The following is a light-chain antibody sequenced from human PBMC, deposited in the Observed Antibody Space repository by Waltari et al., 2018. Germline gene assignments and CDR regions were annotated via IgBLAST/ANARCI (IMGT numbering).Light chain of an antibody. Sequence: QSVLTQPPSVSGTPGQRVSISCSGSSSNNGTRSVNWYQQVPGTAPKLLIYSTNQRPSGVPERFSGSKSGTSASLAISGLQSEDEADYYCATWDDSLNGLFGGGTKLTVL. CDR2: STN. J-gene: IGLJ2*01. CDR3: ATWDDSLNGL. CDR1: SSNNGTRS. V-gene: IGLV1-44*01.